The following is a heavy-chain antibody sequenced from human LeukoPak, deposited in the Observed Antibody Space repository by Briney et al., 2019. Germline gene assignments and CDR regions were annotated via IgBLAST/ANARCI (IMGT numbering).Heavy chain of an antibody. J-gene: IGHJ5*02. Sequence: SETLSLTCTVSGGSISSGGYYWSWIRQPPGKGLEWIGYIYHSGSTYYNPSLRSRVTISLDMSRTQFSLRLTSVTAADTAIYYCARGGVDCTNGVCYSDWFGPWGQGTLVTVSS. CDR1: GGSISSGGYY. CDR3: ARGGVDCTNGVCYSDWFGP. D-gene: IGHD2-8*01. CDR2: IYHSGST. V-gene: IGHV4-30-2*01.